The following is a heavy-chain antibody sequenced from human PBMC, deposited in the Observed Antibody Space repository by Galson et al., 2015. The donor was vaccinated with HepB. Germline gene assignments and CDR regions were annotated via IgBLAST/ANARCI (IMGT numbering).Heavy chain of an antibody. CDR2: INPSGGST. J-gene: IGHJ4*02. D-gene: IGHD3-9*01. Sequence: PGQGLEWMGVINPSGGSTSFAQKFQGRVTMTRDTSTSTVYMELSSLRSEDTAVYYCARDFPPGMGEISTGYQGGDYWGQGTLVTVSS. CDR3: ARDFPPGMGEISTGYQGGDY. V-gene: IGHV1-46*01.